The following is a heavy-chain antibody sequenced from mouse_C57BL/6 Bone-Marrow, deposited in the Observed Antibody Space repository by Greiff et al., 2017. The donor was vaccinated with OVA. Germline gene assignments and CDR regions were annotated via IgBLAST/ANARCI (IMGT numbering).Heavy chain of an antibody. CDR2: INPRSGNT. D-gene: IGHD2-1*01. CDR3: ARSIYYGNRWFAY. CDR1: GYTFTSYG. V-gene: IGHV1-81*01. Sequence: VQLQQSGAELARPGASVKLSCKASGYTFTSYGISWVKQRTGQGLEWIGEINPRSGNTYYNEKFKGKATLTADKSSSTAYMELRSLTSEDSAVYFCARSIYYGNRWFAYWGQGTLVTVSA. J-gene: IGHJ3*01.